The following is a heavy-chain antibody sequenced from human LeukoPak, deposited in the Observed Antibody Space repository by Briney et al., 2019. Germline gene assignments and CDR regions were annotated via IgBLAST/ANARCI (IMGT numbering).Heavy chain of an antibody. CDR2: INHSGST. D-gene: IGHD6-19*01. CDR3: ARGTRLAVAGTEWFDP. Sequence: SETLSLTCAVYGGSFSGYYWSWLRQPPGKGLEWLGEINHSGSTNYNPSLKSRVTISVDTSKNQFSLKLSSVTAADTAVYYCARGTRLAVAGTEWFDPWGQGTLVTVSS. CDR1: GGSFSGYY. J-gene: IGHJ5*02. V-gene: IGHV4-34*01.